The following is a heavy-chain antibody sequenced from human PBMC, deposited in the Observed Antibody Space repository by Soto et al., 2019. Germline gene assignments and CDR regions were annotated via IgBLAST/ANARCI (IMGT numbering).Heavy chain of an antibody. Sequence: QITLKESGPTLVKPTQTLTLTCTFSGFSLSTSGVGVGWIRQPPGKALEWLALIYWDGDNSYSPSLKSRLAXTXVTTKTQVVLRMTNMDPVDTATYYCAHRLRGGYYDYWCQGTLVTVSS. CDR3: AHRLRGGYYDY. CDR1: GFSLSTSGVG. V-gene: IGHV2-5*02. J-gene: IGHJ4*02. D-gene: IGHD3-16*01. CDR2: IYWDGDN.